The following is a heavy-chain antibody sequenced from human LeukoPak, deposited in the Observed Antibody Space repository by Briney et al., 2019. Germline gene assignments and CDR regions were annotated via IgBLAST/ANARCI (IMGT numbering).Heavy chain of an antibody. V-gene: IGHV4-59*01. Sequence: SETLSLTCTVSGGSISSYYWSWIRQPPGKGLEWIGYIYYSGSTNYNPSLKSRVTISVDTSKNQFPLKLSSVTAADTAVYYCARGRYLTSYYYYMDVWGKGTTVTVSS. D-gene: IGHD3-10*01. J-gene: IGHJ6*03. CDR2: IYYSGST. CDR1: GGSISSYY. CDR3: ARGRYLTSYYYYMDV.